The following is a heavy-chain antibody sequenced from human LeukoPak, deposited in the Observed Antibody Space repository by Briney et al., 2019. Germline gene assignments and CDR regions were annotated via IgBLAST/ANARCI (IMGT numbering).Heavy chain of an antibody. Sequence: PSETLSLTCTVSGGSMSNYYWSWIRQPPGKAVEWIGHIYYSGNTYYSPSLQSRVAISVDTSKNQFSLWLSSVTAADTAVYYCARTPGDYGDYAFDCWGQGTLVTVSS. V-gene: IGHV4-59*08. J-gene: IGHJ4*02. CDR2: IYYSGNT. CDR3: ARTPGDYGDYAFDC. CDR1: GGSMSNYY. D-gene: IGHD4-17*01.